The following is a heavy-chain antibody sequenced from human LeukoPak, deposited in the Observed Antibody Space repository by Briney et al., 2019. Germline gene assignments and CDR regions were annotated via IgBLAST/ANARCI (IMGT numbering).Heavy chain of an antibody. CDR2: IYYSGST. CDR1: GGSISSGDYY. CDR3: ARVSTVTASQEFDY. J-gene: IGHJ4*02. Sequence: SETLSLTCTVSGGSISSGDYYWSWIRQPPGKGLEWIGYIYYSGSTYYNPSLKSRVTISVDTSKNQFSLKLSSVTAADTAVYYCARVSTVTASQEFDYWGQGTLVTVSS. V-gene: IGHV4-30-4*01. D-gene: IGHD4-17*01.